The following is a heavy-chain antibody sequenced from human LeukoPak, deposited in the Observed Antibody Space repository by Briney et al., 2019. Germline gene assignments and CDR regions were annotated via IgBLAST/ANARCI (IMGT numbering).Heavy chain of an antibody. CDR3: ARGGVQLERFDY. CDR1: GGTFSSYA. J-gene: IGHJ4*02. CDR2: IIPIFGTA. V-gene: IGHV1-69*01. Sequence: SVKVSCKASGGTFSSYAISWVRQAPGEGLEWMGGIIPIFGTANYAQKFQGRVTITADESTGTAYMDLSSLRSEDTAVYYCARGGVQLERFDYWGQGTLVTVSS. D-gene: IGHD1-1*01.